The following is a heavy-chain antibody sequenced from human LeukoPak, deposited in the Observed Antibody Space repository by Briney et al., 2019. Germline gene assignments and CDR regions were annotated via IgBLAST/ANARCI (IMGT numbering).Heavy chain of an antibody. CDR2: IYYSGST. V-gene: IGHV4-31*03. D-gene: IGHD5-12*01. CDR3: ARSSMSVATDSNWFDP. CDR1: GGSISSGGYY. Sequence: ASETLSLTCTVSGGSISSGGYYWSWIRQHPGKGLEWIGYIYYSGSTYYNPSLKSRVTVSVDTSKNQFSLKLSSVTAADTAVYYCARSSMSVATDSNWFDPWGQGTLVTVSS. J-gene: IGHJ5*02.